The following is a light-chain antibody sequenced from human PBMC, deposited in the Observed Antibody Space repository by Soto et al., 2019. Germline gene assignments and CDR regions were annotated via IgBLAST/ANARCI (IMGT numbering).Light chain of an antibody. CDR2: GAS. J-gene: IGKJ1*01. CDR1: QSVSTN. Sequence: EIVMTQSPATLSVSPGERATLSCRASQSVSTNLAWYQQKPGQAPRLLIYGASTRAAGVSARFSGSGSETDFTLTISSLAPDDFAIYYCHQRQSWPRTFGQGTKVDIK. CDR3: HQRQSWPRT. V-gene: IGKV3-15*01.